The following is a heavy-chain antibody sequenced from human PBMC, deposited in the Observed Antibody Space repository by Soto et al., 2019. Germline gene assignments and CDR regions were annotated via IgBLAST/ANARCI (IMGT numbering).Heavy chain of an antibody. CDR1: GFTFSSYA. D-gene: IGHD3-3*01. V-gene: IGHV3-30-3*01. Sequence: GGSLRLSCAASGFTFSSYAVHWVRQAPGKGLEWVAIISYDGSNKYYADSVKGRFTISRDNSKNTLYLQMNSLRAEDTAVFYCARTATKDMYYDFWTGPVDYWGQGTLVTVSS. J-gene: IGHJ4*02. CDR3: ARTATKDMYYDFWTGPVDY. CDR2: ISYDGSNK.